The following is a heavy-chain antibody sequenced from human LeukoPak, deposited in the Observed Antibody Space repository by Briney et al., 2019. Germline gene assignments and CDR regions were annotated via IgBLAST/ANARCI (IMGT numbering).Heavy chain of an antibody. CDR1: GGSISSYY. Sequence: SSETLSLTCTVSGGSISSYYWSWIRQPPGKGLEWIGYIYYSGSTNYNPSLKSRVTISVDTSKNQFSPKLSSVTAADTAVYYCARESCSGGSCYSYLLDPWGQGTLVTVSS. V-gene: IGHV4-59*01. D-gene: IGHD2-15*01. CDR3: ARESCSGGSCYSYLLDP. J-gene: IGHJ5*02. CDR2: IYYSGST.